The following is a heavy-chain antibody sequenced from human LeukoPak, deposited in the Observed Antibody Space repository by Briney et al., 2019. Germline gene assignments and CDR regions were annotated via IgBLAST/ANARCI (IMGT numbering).Heavy chain of an antibody. J-gene: IGHJ5*02. CDR2: IYTSGST. CDR1: GGSISSYY. D-gene: IGHD3-10*01. CDR3: ARQGPVREVIIPTDNWFDP. V-gene: IGHV4-4*09. Sequence: SSETLSLTCTVSGGSISSYYWSWIRQPPGKGLEWIGYIYTSGSTNYNPSLKNRVTISVDTSKNQFSLKLSSVTAADTAVYYCARQGPVREVIIPTDNWFDPWGQGTLVTVSS.